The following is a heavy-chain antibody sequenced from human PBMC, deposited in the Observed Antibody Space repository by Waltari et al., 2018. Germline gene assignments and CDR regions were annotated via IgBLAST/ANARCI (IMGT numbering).Heavy chain of an antibody. Sequence: VQLQESGPGLVTPSETLSLTCAVSVPSIPCHFWSWIRQAPGKGLEWIGYMYFSVRHNYNPSLKSRVTSSIDTSKSRCSLNLRSVTTADTAIYYCARLPRGSVIIGAFDIWGQGTQVTVSS. CDR1: VPSIPCHF. CDR2: MYFSVRH. V-gene: IGHV4-59*11. D-gene: IGHD3-22*01. CDR3: ARLPRGSVIIGAFDI. J-gene: IGHJ3*02.